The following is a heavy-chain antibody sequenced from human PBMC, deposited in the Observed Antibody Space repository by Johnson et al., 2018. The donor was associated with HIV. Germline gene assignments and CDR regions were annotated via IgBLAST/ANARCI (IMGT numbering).Heavy chain of an antibody. D-gene: IGHD5-18*01. Sequence: VQLVESGGGLVKPGGSLRLSCAASGFTFSNAWMNWVRQAPGKGLEWVGRIKSKTDGGTTDYAAPVKGRFTISRDDSKNTLYLQMNSLRAEDTAVYYCARDLDTAMVTCAFDIWGQGTMVTVSS. CDR1: GFTFSNAW. J-gene: IGHJ3*02. CDR3: ARDLDTAMVTCAFDI. CDR2: IKSKTDGGTT. V-gene: IGHV3-15*01.